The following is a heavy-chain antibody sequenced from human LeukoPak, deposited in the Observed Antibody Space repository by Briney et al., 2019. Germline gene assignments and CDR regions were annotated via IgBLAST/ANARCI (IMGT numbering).Heavy chain of an antibody. CDR1: GGSISSYY. CDR2: IYYSGST. CDR3: ARSWGLVGQWLVPDYDYYYYMDV. V-gene: IGHV4-59*01. Sequence: SETLSLTCTVSGGSISSYYWSWIRQPPGKGLEWIGYIYYSGSTNYNPSLKSRVTISVDTSKNQFSLKLSSVTAADTAVYYCARSWGLVGQWLVPDYDYYYYMDVWGKGTTVTVSS. J-gene: IGHJ6*03. D-gene: IGHD6-19*01.